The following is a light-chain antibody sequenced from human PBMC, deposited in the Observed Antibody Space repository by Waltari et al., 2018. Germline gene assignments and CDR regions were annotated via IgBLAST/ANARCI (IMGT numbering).Light chain of an antibody. V-gene: IGKV1-39*01. J-gene: IGKJ4*01. CDR2: AAS. Sequence: DIQMTQSPSSLSASVGDRVTITCRASQNIGVYLNWYQQKPGKATQLLIYAASSLQSGVPSKFSCSGFGTLFTLTISSLQPEDFATYYCQQSYSTPRSLSFGGGTKVEIK. CDR3: QQSYSTPRSLS. CDR1: QNIGVY.